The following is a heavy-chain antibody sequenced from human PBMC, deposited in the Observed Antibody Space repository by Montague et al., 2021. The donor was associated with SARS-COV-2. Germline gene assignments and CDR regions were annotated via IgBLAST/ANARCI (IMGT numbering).Heavy chain of an antibody. D-gene: IGHD3-22*01. CDR1: GDSIISDIYY. CDR2: IYDSGST. J-gene: IGHJ5*02. V-gene: IGHV4-61*01. CDR3: VKGSGYP. Sequence: SETLSLTCTVTGDSIISDIYYWSWIRQPPGKGLEWIGFIYDSGSTSYNPSLHSRVTITIDTSKNQFSLNLMSVTPADTAVYYCVKGSGYPWGQGTLVTVSS.